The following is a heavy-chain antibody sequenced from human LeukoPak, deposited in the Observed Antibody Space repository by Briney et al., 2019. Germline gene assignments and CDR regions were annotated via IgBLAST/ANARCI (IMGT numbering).Heavy chain of an antibody. CDR1: AYTFTSYG. CDR2: ISTYLGNT. Sequence: ASVKVSFKSSAYTFTSYGISWVRQAPGQGLEWMGWISTYLGNTDYAQKFQGRVTMTTDTSTTTVHMELRSLRSDDTAVYYCAKTDGDYRFLHLWGQGTLVTVSS. V-gene: IGHV1-18*01. CDR3: AKTDGDYRFLHL. D-gene: IGHD4-17*01. J-gene: IGHJ1*01.